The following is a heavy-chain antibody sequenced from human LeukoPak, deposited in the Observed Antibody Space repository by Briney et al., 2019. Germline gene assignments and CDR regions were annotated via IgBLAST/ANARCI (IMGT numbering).Heavy chain of an antibody. Sequence: PGGSLRLSCAASGFTFSSYSMNWVRQAPGKGREWVSYISSSGSTMYYADSVKGRFTISRDNTKNSLSLQMNSLRAEDTAVYYCARSPAGANYYLDVWGKGTTVTISS. CDR1: GFTFSSYS. CDR3: ARSPAGANYYLDV. CDR2: ISSSGSTM. J-gene: IGHJ6*03. V-gene: IGHV3-48*04. D-gene: IGHD1-14*01.